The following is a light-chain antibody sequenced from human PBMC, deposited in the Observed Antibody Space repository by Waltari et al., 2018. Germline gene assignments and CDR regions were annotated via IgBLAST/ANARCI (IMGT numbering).Light chain of an antibody. V-gene: IGLV1-51*02. CDR1: SSPIWTNY. CDR2: EDS. J-gene: IGLJ7*01. Sequence: QSVLTPPPSVSAAPGQRVTISCSGGSSPIWTNYFSWYRQFPGTAPKLLIYEDSERPSGIPGRFSGSKSGTSATLDITGLQAGDEADYYCGTWESSLSGAVFGGGTHLTVL. CDR3: GTWESSLSGAV.